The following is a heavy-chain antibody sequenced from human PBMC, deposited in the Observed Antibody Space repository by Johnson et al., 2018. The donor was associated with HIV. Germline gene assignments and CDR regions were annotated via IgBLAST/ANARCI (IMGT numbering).Heavy chain of an antibody. CDR1: GFTFSSYA. D-gene: IGHD1-1*01. J-gene: IGHJ3*02. CDR2: ISYDGSNK. CDR3: ARDTKVPRYNWNDGAFDI. V-gene: IGHV3-30*09. Sequence: QVQLVESGGDLVKPGGSLRLSCAASGFTFSSYAMHWVRQAPGKGLEWVAVISYDGSNKYYADSVKGRFAISRDNSKNTLYLQMNSLRAEDTALYYCARDTKVPRYNWNDGAFDIWGQGTMVTVSS.